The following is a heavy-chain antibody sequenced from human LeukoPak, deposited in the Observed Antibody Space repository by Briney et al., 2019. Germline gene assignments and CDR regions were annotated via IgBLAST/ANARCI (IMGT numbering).Heavy chain of an antibody. J-gene: IGHJ4*02. CDR3: ARQTYYGSGIDY. D-gene: IGHD3-10*01. CDR2: INYSGNT. CDR1: GGSISSYY. Sequence: PSETLSLTCAVSGGSISSYYWSWIRQPPGKGLEWIGYINYSGNTNYNPSLKSRVTISVDTSKNQFSLKLSSATAADTAVYYCARQTYYGSGIDYWGQGTLVTVSS. V-gene: IGHV4-59*08.